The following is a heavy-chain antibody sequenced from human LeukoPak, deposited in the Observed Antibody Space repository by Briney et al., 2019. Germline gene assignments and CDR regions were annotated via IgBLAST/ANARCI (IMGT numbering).Heavy chain of an antibody. Sequence: SETLSLTCAVSGYSISSGYYWGWIRQPPGKGLEWIGSICHSGSTYYNPSLKSRVTISVDTSKNQFSLKLSSVTAADTAVYYCARQIVVVPRVAFDIWGQGTMVTVSS. CDR3: ARQIVVVPRVAFDI. CDR1: GYSISSGYY. V-gene: IGHV4-38-2*01. CDR2: ICHSGST. J-gene: IGHJ3*02. D-gene: IGHD2-2*01.